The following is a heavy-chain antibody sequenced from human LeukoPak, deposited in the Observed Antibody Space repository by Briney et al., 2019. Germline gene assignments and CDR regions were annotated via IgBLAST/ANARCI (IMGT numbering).Heavy chain of an antibody. Sequence: ASVKVSCKVSGYRFTELSRHWVRQAPGKGLEWLGGFDLVHGDTIYAQKFQGRVTMTEDSSTDTSYMELSSLGSEDTAVYFCTAGRAYSLLDFWGQGTLVIVSS. CDR3: TAGRAYSLLDF. CDR1: GYRFTELS. V-gene: IGHV1-24*01. J-gene: IGHJ4*02. D-gene: IGHD5-18*01. CDR2: FDLVHGDT.